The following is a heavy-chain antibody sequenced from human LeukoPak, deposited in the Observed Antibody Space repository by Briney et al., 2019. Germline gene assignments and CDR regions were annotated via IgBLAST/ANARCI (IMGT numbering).Heavy chain of an antibody. V-gene: IGHV1-18*01. CDR1: GYTFTAYT. Sequence: ASVKVSCKASGYTFTAYTISWVRQAPGQGLEWMGWISGYNGNTNYAQKVQGRVTMTTDTSTSTAYMELRSLRSDDTAVYYCARYPARGYDILTGYNDYWGQGTLVTVSS. CDR3: ARYPARGYDILTGYNDY. CDR2: ISGYNGNT. J-gene: IGHJ4*02. D-gene: IGHD3-9*01.